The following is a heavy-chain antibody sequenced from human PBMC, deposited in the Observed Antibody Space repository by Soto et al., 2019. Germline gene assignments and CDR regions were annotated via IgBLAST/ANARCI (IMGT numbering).Heavy chain of an antibody. CDR1: GGSISSYY. D-gene: IGHD6-13*01. J-gene: IGHJ6*02. Sequence: SETLSLTCTVSGGSISSYYWSWIRQPPGKGLEWIGYIYYSGSTNYNPSLKSRVTISVDTSKNQFSLKLSSVTAADTAVYYCARGQQLVIEYYYYYGMDVWGQWTTVTVSS. CDR3: ARGQQLVIEYYYYYGMDV. CDR2: IYYSGST. V-gene: IGHV4-59*01.